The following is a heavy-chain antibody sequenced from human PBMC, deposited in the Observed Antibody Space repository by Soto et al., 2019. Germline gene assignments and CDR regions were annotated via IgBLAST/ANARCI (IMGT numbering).Heavy chain of an antibody. CDR3: AKAKGSFDHTGPDQ. V-gene: IGHV3-23*01. Sequence: EVQLLESGGGLRQPGGSLRLSCATSGFRFSNYAMSWVRQAPGKGLEWVSGFGVDYVTYYADSVRGRFTISRDNSKNTLYLQMNRLTAEATALYYCAKAKGSFDHTGPDQWGQGTLVTVSS. J-gene: IGHJ4*02. CDR1: GFRFSNYA. D-gene: IGHD2-8*02. CDR2: FGVDYVT.